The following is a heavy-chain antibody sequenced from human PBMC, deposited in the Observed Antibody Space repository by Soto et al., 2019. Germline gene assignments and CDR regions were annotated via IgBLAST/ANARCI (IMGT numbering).Heavy chain of an antibody. V-gene: IGHV1-18*01. CDR3: ARTSVSNYNGFDP. Sequence: QGQLVQSGAEVKKPGASVKVSCKASGYTFTDYDISWVRQAPGQGLEWMGWISVDNGNTKYVESLQCRVTMTTDTSSSTAYLEVRSLRSDDTAVYYCARTSVSNYNGFDPWGQGTLVAVSS. CDR2: ISVDNGNT. D-gene: IGHD4-4*01. CDR1: GYTFTDYD. J-gene: IGHJ5*02.